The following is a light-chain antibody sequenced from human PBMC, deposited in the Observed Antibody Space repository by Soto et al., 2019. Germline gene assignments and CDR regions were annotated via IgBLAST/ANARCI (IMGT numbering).Light chain of an antibody. CDR1: SSDVGGYNY. CDR2: DVN. J-gene: IGLJ2*01. CDR3: SSYTTINTLDVV. Sequence: QSVLTQPASVSGSPGQSITISCTGTSSDVGGYNYVSWYQQHPSRGHKLMIYDVNTRPSGVSNRFSGSKSGNTASLTISGLQAEDEADYYCSSYTTINTLDVVFGGGTKLTVL. V-gene: IGLV2-14*03.